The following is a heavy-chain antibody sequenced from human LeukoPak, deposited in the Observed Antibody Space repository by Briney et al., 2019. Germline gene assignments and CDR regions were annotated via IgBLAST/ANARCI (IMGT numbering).Heavy chain of an antibody. CDR3: AKEMEGNYYYYYYMDV. CDR2: IGYGGDT. J-gene: IGHJ6*03. D-gene: IGHD4-23*01. V-gene: IGHV3-23*01. Sequence: GGSLRLSCAASGFTFSNFAMTWVRQAPGKGLEWVSTIGYGGDTYYADSVKGRFTISRDNSKNTLYLQMNSLRAEDTAVYYCAKEMEGNYYYYYYMDVWGKGTTVTVSS. CDR1: GFTFSNFA.